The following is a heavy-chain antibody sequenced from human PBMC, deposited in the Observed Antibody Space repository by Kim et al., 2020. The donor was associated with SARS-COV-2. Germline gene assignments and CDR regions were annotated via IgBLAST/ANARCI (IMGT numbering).Heavy chain of an antibody. D-gene: IGHD4-17*01. Sequence: SETLSLTCAVSGESFSDYYWNWIRQPPGKGLEWIGEINHSGSTKYNPSLKSRVTISVDTSKNQFSLRLTSVTAADTAVYYCARGYKVTVGFWGQGTRATV. CDR3: ARGYKVTVGF. J-gene: IGHJ4*02. V-gene: IGHV4-34*01. CDR1: GESFSDYY. CDR2: INHSGST.